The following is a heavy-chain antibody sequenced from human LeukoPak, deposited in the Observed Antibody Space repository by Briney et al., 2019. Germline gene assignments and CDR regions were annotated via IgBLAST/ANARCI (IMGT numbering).Heavy chain of an antibody. CDR1: GFTFSSYA. D-gene: IGHD3-22*01. CDR3: ARGTYYYDSNGFYSGGLGY. CDR2: ISNDGSEK. J-gene: IGHJ4*02. V-gene: IGHV3-30*04. Sequence: GGSLRLSCAASGFTFSSYAMHWVRQGPGKGLECVAVISNDGSEKYYPDSVKGRFTISRDNSENTLYLQMNSLRAGDTAVYFCARGTYYYDSNGFYSGGLGYWGQGTLVTVSS.